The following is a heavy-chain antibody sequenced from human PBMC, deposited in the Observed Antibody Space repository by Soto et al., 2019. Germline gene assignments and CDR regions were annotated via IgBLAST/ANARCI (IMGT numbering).Heavy chain of an antibody. CDR1: GGSISSYY. Sequence: SETLSLTCTVSGGSISSYYWSWIRQPPGKGLEWIGNIYYSGSTNYNPSLKSRVTISVDTSKSQFSLRLNSVTAADSAVYFCARLEGLATISYYFDFWGPGALVTVSS. V-gene: IGHV4-59*08. CDR3: ARLEGLATISYYFDF. CDR2: IYYSGST. D-gene: IGHD3-9*01. J-gene: IGHJ4*02.